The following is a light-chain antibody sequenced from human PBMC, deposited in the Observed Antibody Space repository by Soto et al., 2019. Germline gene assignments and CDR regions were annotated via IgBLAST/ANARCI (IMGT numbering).Light chain of an antibody. Sequence: DIQMTQSPSSLSASLGDIVTLTCRASQDIDKYLNWYQQKPGQAPKFLIQSASTLQSGVPSRSSGSGSGTEFTLIIAGLQPEDFATYHCQQSYTIPGTFGQGPKVDIK. CDR1: QDIDKY. V-gene: IGKV1-39*01. J-gene: IGKJ1*01. CDR3: QQSYTIPGT. CDR2: SAS.